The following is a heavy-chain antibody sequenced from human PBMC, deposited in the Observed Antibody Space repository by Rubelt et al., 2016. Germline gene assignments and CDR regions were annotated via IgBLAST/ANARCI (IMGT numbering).Heavy chain of an antibody. CDR1: GFTFSSYG. D-gene: IGHD1-14*01. V-gene: IGHV3-33*08. Sequence: VQLVESGGGLVQPGGSLRLSCSASGFTFSSYGMHWVRQAPGKGLEWVAVIWSDGSKTIHADSVRGRFTISRDNSKNTLYLQMSSLRAEDTAVYYCATDRGSAPFDYWGQGTLVTVSS. J-gene: IGHJ4*02. CDR2: IWSDGSKT. CDR3: ATDRGSAPFDY.